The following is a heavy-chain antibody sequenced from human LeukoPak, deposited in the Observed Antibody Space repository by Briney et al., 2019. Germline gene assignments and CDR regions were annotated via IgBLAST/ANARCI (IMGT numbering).Heavy chain of an antibody. J-gene: IGHJ5*02. CDR2: INHSGST. V-gene: IGHV4-34*01. D-gene: IGHD5-18*01. Sequence: SETLSLTCAVYGGSFSGYYWSWIRQPPGKGLEWIGEINHSGSTNYNPSLKSRVTISVDTSKNQFSLKLSSVTAADTAVYYCARGYSYGYPIGWFDPWGQGTLVTVSS. CDR3: ARGYSYGYPIGWFDP. CDR1: GGSFSGYY.